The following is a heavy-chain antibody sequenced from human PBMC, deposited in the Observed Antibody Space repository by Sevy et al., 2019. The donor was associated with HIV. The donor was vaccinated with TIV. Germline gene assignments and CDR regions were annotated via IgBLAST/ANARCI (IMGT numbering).Heavy chain of an antibody. J-gene: IGHJ6*02. CDR3: ARDHVKDGKGGDYYYHAMDV. CDR2: ISGSDDRGGADTI. CDR1: GFTLSDYY. Sequence: GGSLRLSCTASGFTLSDYYMSWIRQAPGKGLQWISYISGSDDRGGADTIYYADFVKGGFTISRDNAKNSLYLQMSSLRADDTAVYYCARDHVKDGKGGDYYYHAMDVWGRGTTVTVSS. D-gene: IGHD3-16*01. V-gene: IGHV3-11*01.